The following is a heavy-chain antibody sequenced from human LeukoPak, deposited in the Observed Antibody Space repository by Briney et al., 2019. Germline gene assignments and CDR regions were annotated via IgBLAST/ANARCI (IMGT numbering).Heavy chain of an antibody. D-gene: IGHD2-15*01. J-gene: IGHJ4*02. Sequence: GGSLRLSCAASGFTFSRHWMAWVRQAPGKGLEWVANIGGDAGDKGSADSVKGRFTISRDNDKNSLHLQMDSLTAEDTAVYYCARDVRGALDFWGQGTLVVVSS. V-gene: IGHV3-7*01. CDR2: IGGDAGDK. CDR1: GFTFSRHW. CDR3: ARDVRGALDF.